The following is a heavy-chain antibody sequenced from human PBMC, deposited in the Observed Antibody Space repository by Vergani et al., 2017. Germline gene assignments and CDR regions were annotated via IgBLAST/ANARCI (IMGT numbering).Heavy chain of an antibody. CDR2: INPNSGGT. CDR3: ARDYYDSSGYSTHDAFDI. V-gene: IGHV1-2*02. CDR1: GYTFTGYY. D-gene: IGHD3-22*01. J-gene: IGHJ3*02. Sequence: QVQLVQSGAEVKKPGASVKVSCKASGYTFTGYYMHWVRQAPGQGLEWMGWINPNSGGTNYAQKFQGRVTITADESTSTAYMELSSLRSEDTAVYYCARDYYDSSGYSTHDAFDIWGQGTMVTVSS.